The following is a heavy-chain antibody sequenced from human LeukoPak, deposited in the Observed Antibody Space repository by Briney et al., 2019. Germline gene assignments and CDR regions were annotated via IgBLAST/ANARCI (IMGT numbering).Heavy chain of an antibody. Sequence: GGSLRLSCAASGFTFSDYSMNWVRQAPGKGLEWVSSISSASSSIYYADSVKGRFTISRDNAKKSLDLQMNSLRAEDTAVYYYARDGVTARLFDYWGQGTLVTVSS. CDR3: ARDGVTARLFDY. J-gene: IGHJ4*02. CDR2: ISSASSSI. D-gene: IGHD6-6*01. CDR1: GFTFSDYS. V-gene: IGHV3-21*01.